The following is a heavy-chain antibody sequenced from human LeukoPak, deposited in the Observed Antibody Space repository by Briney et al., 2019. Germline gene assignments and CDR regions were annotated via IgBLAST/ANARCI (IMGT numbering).Heavy chain of an antibody. Sequence: VASVKVSCRASGGTFSSYAISWVRQAPGQGLKWMGGIIPIFGTANYAQKFQGRVTITTDESTSTAYMELSSLRSEDTAVYYCAGGQGLPWLLGAFDIWGQGTMVTVSS. J-gene: IGHJ3*02. CDR3: AGGQGLPWLLGAFDI. CDR2: IIPIFGTA. V-gene: IGHV1-69*05. D-gene: IGHD2-21*02. CDR1: GGTFSSYA.